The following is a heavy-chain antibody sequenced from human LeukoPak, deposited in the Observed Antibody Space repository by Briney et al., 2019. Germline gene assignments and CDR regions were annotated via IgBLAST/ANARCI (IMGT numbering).Heavy chain of an antibody. V-gene: IGHV1-2*02. CDR2: INPNGGGT. D-gene: IGHD5-12*01. J-gene: IGHJ4*02. CDR1: GYTFTGYY. Sequence: ASVKVSCKASGYTFTGYYMHWVRQAPGQGLKWMGWINPNGGGTNYAQKFQGRVTMTRDTSISTAYMDLSRLRSDDTAVYYCARDRAVATIGGVDYWGQGTLVTVSS. CDR3: ARDRAVATIGGVDY.